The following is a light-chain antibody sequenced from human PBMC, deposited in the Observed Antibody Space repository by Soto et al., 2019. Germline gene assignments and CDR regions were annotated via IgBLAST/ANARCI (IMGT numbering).Light chain of an antibody. CDR2: GPS. CDR1: QSVGSNY. Sequence: EIVLTQSPGTLSLSPGETATLYCRASQSVGSNYLAWYQQKPGQAPRVLIYGPSSRATGIPDRFSGSGSGADFTLTISRLEPEDFAVYYCQQYTTSPFTFGPGTKVDIK. J-gene: IGKJ3*01. CDR3: QQYTTSPFT. V-gene: IGKV3-20*01.